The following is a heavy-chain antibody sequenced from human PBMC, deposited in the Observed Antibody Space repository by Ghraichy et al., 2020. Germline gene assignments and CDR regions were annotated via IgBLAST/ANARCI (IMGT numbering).Heavy chain of an antibody. CDR1: GGSFSGYY. CDR3: ARGFRYSYVWARNWFDP. CDR2: INHSGST. Sequence: SETLSLTCAVYGGSFSGYYWSWIRQPPGKGLEWIGEINHSGSTNYNPSLKSRVTISVDTSKNQFSLKLSSVTAADTAVYYCARGFRYSYVWARNWFDPWGQGTLVTVSS. V-gene: IGHV4-34*01. J-gene: IGHJ5*02. D-gene: IGHD5-18*01.